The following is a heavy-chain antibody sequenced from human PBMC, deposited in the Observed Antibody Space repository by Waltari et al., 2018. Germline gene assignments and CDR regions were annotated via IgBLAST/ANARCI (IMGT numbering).Heavy chain of an antibody. D-gene: IGHD2-2*01. CDR2: ISSDGRNE. CDR1: GFTFSSYG. V-gene: IGHV3-30*18. J-gene: IGHJ4*02. Sequence: VQLVESGGGVVQPGRSLRLSCAASGFTFSSYGMHWVRSAPGKGLEWVVLISSDGRNEYYADSVKGRFTISRDNSKNTLYLQMNSLREEDTAVYYCAKDEWNRGLGYCRSSSCLTLPDYWGQGTLVTVSS. CDR3: AKDEWNRGLGYCRSSSCLTLPDY.